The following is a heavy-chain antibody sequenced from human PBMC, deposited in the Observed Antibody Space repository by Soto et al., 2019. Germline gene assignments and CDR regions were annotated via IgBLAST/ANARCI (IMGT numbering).Heavy chain of an antibody. Sequence: GGSLRLSCAASGFTFSTYAMSWVRQAPGKGLEWVSGISGSGGTTYYADSVKGRFTISRDNSKNTLYLQVNSLRAEDTSVYYCAKGGVLLWFGESSDYYYMDVWGKGTTVTVSS. CDR1: GFTFSTYA. V-gene: IGHV3-23*01. J-gene: IGHJ6*03. CDR3: AKGGVLLWFGESSDYYYMDV. CDR2: ISGSGGTT. D-gene: IGHD3-10*01.